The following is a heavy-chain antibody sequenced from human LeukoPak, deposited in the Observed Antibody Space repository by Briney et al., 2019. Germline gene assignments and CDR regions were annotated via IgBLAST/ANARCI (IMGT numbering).Heavy chain of an antibody. CDR1: GFTFSSYS. D-gene: IGHD3-10*01. Sequence: GGSLRLSCAASGFTFSSYSMNWVRQAPGKGLEWVSSISSSSSYIYYADSVKGRFTISRDNAKNSLYLQMNSLGAEDTAVYYCARDRSYGSGSYWGYYFDYWGQGALVTVSS. CDR2: ISSSSSYI. CDR3: ARDRSYGSGSYWGYYFDY. J-gene: IGHJ4*02. V-gene: IGHV3-21*01.